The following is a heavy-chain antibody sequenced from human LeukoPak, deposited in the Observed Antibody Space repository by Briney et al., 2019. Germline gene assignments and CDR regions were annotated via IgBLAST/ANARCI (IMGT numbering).Heavy chain of an antibody. D-gene: IGHD1-26*01. CDR2: INPSSGNT. CDR1: GYTFNRYY. CDR3: ARSTGRGTSGRYYWYFDL. J-gene: IGHJ2*01. V-gene: IGHV1-46*02. Sequence: ASVKVSCKASGYTFNRYYIHWVRQAPGQGLEWMGIINPSSGNTSYAEKFQGRVTMTRDMSSTTVYMELTSLRSEDTAIYYCARSTGRGTSGRYYWYFDLWGRGTLVTVSS.